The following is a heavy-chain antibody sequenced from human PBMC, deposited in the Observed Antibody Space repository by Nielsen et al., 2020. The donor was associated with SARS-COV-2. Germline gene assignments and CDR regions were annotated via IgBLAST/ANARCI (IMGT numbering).Heavy chain of an antibody. D-gene: IGHD4-23*01. CDR2: IDPSDSYT. J-gene: IGHJ4*02. Sequence: VRQMPGKGLEWMGRIDPSDSYTNYSPSFQGHVTISADKSIGTAYLQWSSLKASDTALYYCASPVGTTSGFDYWGQGTLVTVSS. CDR3: ASPVGTTSGFDY. V-gene: IGHV5-10-1*01.